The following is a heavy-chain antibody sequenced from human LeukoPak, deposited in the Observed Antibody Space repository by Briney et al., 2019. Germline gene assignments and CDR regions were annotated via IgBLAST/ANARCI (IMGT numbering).Heavy chain of an antibody. D-gene: IGHD3/OR15-3a*01. J-gene: IGHJ6*03. V-gene: IGHV3-43D*03. CDR2: ISWDGGST. Sequence: GGSLRLSCAASGFTFDDYAMHWVRQAPGKGLEWVSLISWDGGSTYYADSVRGRFTISRDNAKNSLYLQMNSLRAEDTAVYYCARHLEKDFWTGIYKDYYYYYMDVWGKGTTVTVSS. CDR3: ARHLEKDFWTGIYKDYYYYYMDV. CDR1: GFTFDDYA.